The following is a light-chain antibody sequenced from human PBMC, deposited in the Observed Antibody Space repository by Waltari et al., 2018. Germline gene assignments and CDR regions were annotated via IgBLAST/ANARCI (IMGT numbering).Light chain of an antibody. J-gene: IGKJ2*01. CDR3: MQALQTPRT. CDR2: LTS. CDR1: QSLLHSNGYNY. V-gene: IGKV2-28*01. Sequence: DIVMTQSPLSLPVTPGEPASISCRSSQSLLHSNGYNYLDWYLQKPGQSPQVLIYLTSNRASGVPDRFSGSGSGTDFTRKISRVEAEDVGVYYCMQALQTPRTFGQGTRLEIK.